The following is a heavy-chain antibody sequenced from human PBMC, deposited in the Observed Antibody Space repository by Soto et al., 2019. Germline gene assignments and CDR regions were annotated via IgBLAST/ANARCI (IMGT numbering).Heavy chain of an antibody. Sequence: SETLSLTCTVSGGSISSGGYYWSWIRQHPGKGLEWIGYIYYSGSTYYNPSLKSRVTISVDTSKNQFSLKLSSGTAADTAVYYCAREIDYSSSCYGLRGYYYYGMDVWGQGTTVTVS. CDR1: GGSISSGGYY. J-gene: IGHJ6*02. CDR2: IYYSGST. V-gene: IGHV4-31*03. D-gene: IGHD6-13*01. CDR3: AREIDYSSSCYGLRGYYYYGMDV.